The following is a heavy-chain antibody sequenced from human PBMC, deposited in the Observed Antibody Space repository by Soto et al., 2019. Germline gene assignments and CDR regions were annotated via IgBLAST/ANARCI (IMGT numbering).Heavy chain of an antibody. CDR2: IYYSGST. D-gene: IGHD3-10*01. Sequence: PSETLSLTCTVSGGSISSYYWSWIRQPPGKGLEWIGYIYYSGSTNYNTSHKSRVNISVDTSKNQLSLKLSSVTAADTAVYYSTRVRITMVRGVMKYYGMDVWGQGTTVTVSS. CDR3: TRVRITMVRGVMKYYGMDV. CDR1: GGSISSYY. V-gene: IGHV4-59*01. J-gene: IGHJ6*02.